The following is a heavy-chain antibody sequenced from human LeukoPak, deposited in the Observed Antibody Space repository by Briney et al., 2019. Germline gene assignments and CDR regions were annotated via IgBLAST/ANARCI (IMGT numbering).Heavy chain of an antibody. V-gene: IGHV4-39*07. CDR3: ARGVRDYVWGSYRYTHVDY. Sequence: PSETLSLTCTVSGGSISSSGFYWGWIRQPPGKGLDWIGSIYYSGSTSYSPSLKSRVTVSLDRSRNQFSLKLSSVTAADTAVYYCARGVRDYVWGSYRYTHVDYWGQGTLVTVSS. J-gene: IGHJ4*02. CDR2: IYYSGST. D-gene: IGHD3-16*02. CDR1: GGSISSSGFY.